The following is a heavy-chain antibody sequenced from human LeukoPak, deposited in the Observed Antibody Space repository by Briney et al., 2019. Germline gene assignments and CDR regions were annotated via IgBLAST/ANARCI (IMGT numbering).Heavy chain of an antibody. J-gene: IGHJ4*02. CDR3: ARKSSSSLETAFDY. V-gene: IGHV1-69*04. Sequence: GGSLRLSCAASGFTFSSYAISWVRQAPGQGLEWMGRIIPILGIANYAQKFQGRVTITADKSTSTAYMELSSLRSEDTAVYYCARKSSSSLETAFDYWGQGTLVTVSS. CDR1: GFTFSSYA. D-gene: IGHD6-6*01. CDR2: IIPILGIA.